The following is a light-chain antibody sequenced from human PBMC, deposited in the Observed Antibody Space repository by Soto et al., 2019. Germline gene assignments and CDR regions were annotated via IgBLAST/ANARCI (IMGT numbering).Light chain of an antibody. CDR1: QSISNY. CDR3: QQSYSTPYT. CDR2: AAS. Sequence: DIPMTQSPSSLSASVGDRVTITCRASQSISNYLNWFQQEPGKAPKLLIYAASSLQSGVPSRFSGSGSGTDFTLTISSLQPEDFATYYCQQSYSTPYTFGQGTKLEIK. V-gene: IGKV1-39*01. J-gene: IGKJ2*01.